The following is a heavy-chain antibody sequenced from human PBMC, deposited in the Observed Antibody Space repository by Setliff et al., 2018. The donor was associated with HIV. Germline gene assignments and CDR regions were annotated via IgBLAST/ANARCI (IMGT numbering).Heavy chain of an antibody. CDR3: ARTRGPAITMFRGRGSGYYMDV. J-gene: IGHJ6*03. CDR1: GGSISSGDYY. Sequence: PSETLSLTCTVSGGSISSGDYYWSWIRQHPGKGLEWIGYIYHSGSTYYNPSLESLVTISVDTSKNQFSLKLTSVTAADTAVYFCARTRGPAITMFRGRGSGYYMDVWGKGTTVTVS. D-gene: IGHD3-10*01. CDR2: IYHSGST. V-gene: IGHV4-31*01.